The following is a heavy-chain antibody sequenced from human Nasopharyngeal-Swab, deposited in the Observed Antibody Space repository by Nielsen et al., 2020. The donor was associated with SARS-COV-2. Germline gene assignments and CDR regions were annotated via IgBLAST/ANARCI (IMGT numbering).Heavy chain of an antibody. Sequence: GKSLKISCAASGFTFTSHGMYWVRQAPGEGLDWVAFIRNDGSNKNYADSVKGRFTISRDNSKNTLYLQMNSLRAEDTAMYYCAKDRQLWSNDFDYWGQGTLVTVSS. D-gene: IGHD5-18*01. CDR2: IRNDGSNK. V-gene: IGHV3-30*02. J-gene: IGHJ4*02. CDR1: GFTFTSHG. CDR3: AKDRQLWSNDFDY.